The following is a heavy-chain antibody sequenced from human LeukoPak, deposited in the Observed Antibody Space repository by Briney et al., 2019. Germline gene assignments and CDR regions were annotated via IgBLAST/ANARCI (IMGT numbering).Heavy chain of an antibody. Sequence: ASVKVSCKASGYTFTGYYMHWMRQAPGQGLEWMGRINPNSGGTNYAQKFQGRVTMTRDTSISTAYMELSRLRSDDTAVYYCARGGLAKYYYDSSGYYWEFSACDYWGQGTLVTVSS. CDR1: GYTFTGYY. CDR3: ARGGLAKYYYDSSGYYWEFSACDY. J-gene: IGHJ4*02. D-gene: IGHD3-22*01. CDR2: INPNSGGT. V-gene: IGHV1-2*06.